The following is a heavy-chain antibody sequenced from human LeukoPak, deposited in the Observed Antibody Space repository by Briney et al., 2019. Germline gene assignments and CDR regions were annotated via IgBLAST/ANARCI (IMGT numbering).Heavy chain of an antibody. CDR2: ISAYNGNT. J-gene: IGHJ4*02. CDR1: GYTFTSYG. Sequence: ASVKVSCKASGYTFTSYGISWVRQAPGQGLEWMGWISAYNGNTNYAQKLQGRVTMTTDTSTSTAYMELRSLRSDDTAVYYCARDRTPHCSGGSCYYNDYWGQGTLVTVSS. D-gene: IGHD2-15*01. CDR3: ARDRTPHCSGGSCYYNDY. V-gene: IGHV1-18*01.